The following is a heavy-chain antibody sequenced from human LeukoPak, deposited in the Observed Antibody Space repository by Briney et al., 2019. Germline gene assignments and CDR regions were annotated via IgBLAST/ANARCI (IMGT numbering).Heavy chain of an antibody. V-gene: IGHV3-7*01. CDR3: ARDGPTAVAGPRAFDI. D-gene: IGHD4-23*01. CDR2: IKQDGSEK. CDR1: GFSFSTYW. J-gene: IGHJ3*02. Sequence: GGSLRLSCAVSGFSFSTYWMSWVRQAPGKGLEWVANIKQDGSEKYCLDSVNGRFIISRDNANNLLYLQMNSLRGDDTALYYCARDGPTAVAGPRAFDIWGQGTMVTVSS.